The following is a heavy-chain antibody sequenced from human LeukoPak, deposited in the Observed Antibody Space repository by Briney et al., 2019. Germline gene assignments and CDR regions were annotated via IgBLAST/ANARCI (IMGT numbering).Heavy chain of an antibody. J-gene: IGHJ4*02. V-gene: IGHV3-74*01. CDR3: ARDPSYDAFDY. Sequence: PGGSLRLSCAASGFTFSNYWMHWVRGAPGEGLVWVSRSHPDGSRTSYTDSVKGRFTISTDNAKNTLYLQMNSLTAEASAVYFCARDPSYDAFDYWGQGILVTVSS. D-gene: IGHD1-26*01. CDR2: SHPDGSRT. CDR1: GFTFSNYW.